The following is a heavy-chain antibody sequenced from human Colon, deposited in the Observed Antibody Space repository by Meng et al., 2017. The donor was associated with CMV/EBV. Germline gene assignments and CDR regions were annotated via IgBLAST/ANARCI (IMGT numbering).Heavy chain of an antibody. CDR3: AKDTILGLIKPSDC. D-gene: IGHD3/OR15-3a*01. CDR2: IRSKAYGGTK. J-gene: IGHJ4*02. V-gene: IGHV3-49*04. CDR1: GFTFGDYA. Sequence: GGSLRLSCTASGFTFGDYALSWVRQAPGKGLEWVGFIRSKAYGGTKEYAASVKGRFTISRDDSKTIAYLQMNSLKTEDTAVYYCAKDTILGLIKPSDCWGQGTLVTVSS.